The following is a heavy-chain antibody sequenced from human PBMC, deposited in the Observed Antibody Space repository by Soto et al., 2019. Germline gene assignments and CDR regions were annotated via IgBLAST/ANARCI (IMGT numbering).Heavy chain of an antibody. Sequence: SVKVSCKASGGTFSSYAISWVRQAPGQGLEWMGGIIPIFGTANYAQKFQGRVTMTTDASTSTAYMELSSLRSDDTAVYYCERDSPDFWSGYYEDWFDPWGQGPLVTVSS. CDR1: GGTFSSYA. CDR2: IIPIFGTA. V-gene: IGHV1-69*05. CDR3: ERDSPDFWSGYYEDWFDP. D-gene: IGHD3-3*01. J-gene: IGHJ5*02.